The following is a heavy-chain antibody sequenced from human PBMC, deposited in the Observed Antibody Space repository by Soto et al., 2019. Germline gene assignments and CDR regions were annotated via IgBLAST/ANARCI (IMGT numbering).Heavy chain of an antibody. CDR1: GGSFSGYY. J-gene: IGHJ4*02. V-gene: IGHV4-34*01. D-gene: IGHD3-22*01. Sequence: QVQLQQWGAGLLKPSETLSLTCAVYGGSFSGYYWSWIRQPPGKGLEWIGEINHSGSTNYNPSLKSRVTISVDTSKHQFSLKLSSVTAADTAVYYCALNYYDSSGYVDYWGQGTLVTVSS. CDR2: INHSGST. CDR3: ALNYYDSSGYVDY.